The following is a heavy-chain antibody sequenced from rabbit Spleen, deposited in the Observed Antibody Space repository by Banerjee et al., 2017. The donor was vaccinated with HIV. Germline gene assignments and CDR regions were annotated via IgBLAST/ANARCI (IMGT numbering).Heavy chain of an antibody. CDR2: INIVTGKS. Sequence: EQLEESGGGLVKPEGSLTLTCKASGVSLNDKDVMCWVRQAPGKGLEWIACINIVTGKSVYANWAKGRFPLSRTSSTTVPMQMSSLTVADTATYFCARDLVVGVGGNFCLWRPGTLVTVS. CDR1: GVSLNDKDV. D-gene: IGHD5-1*01. J-gene: IGHJ4*01. CDR3: ARDLVVGVGGNFCL. V-gene: IGHV1S45*01.